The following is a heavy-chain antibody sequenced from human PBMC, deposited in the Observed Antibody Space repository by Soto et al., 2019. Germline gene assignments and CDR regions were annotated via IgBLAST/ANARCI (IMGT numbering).Heavy chain of an antibody. CDR2: IYWDDDK. Sequence: SGPTLVKPTQTLTLTCTFSGFSLSTSGVGVGWIRQPPGKALEWLALIYWDDDKRYSPSLKSRLTITKDTSKNQVVLTMTNMDPVDTATYYCAHSPSYWGSYRQYYFDYWGQGTLVTVSS. D-gene: IGHD3-16*02. V-gene: IGHV2-5*02. CDR3: AHSPSYWGSYRQYYFDY. J-gene: IGHJ4*02. CDR1: GFSLSTSGVG.